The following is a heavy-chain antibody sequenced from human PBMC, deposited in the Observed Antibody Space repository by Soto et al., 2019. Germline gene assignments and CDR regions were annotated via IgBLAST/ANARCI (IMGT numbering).Heavy chain of an antibody. D-gene: IGHD3-22*01. V-gene: IGHV3-30*18. CDR3: AKAHPLGHYYDSSGYYRPTTYYFDY. CDR1: GFTFSSYG. Sequence: GGSLRLSCAASGFTFSSYGMHWVRQAPGKGLEWVAVISYDGSNKYYADSVKGRFTISRDNSKNTLYLQMNSLRAEDTAVYYCAKAHPLGHYYDSSGYYRPTTYYFDYWGQGT. CDR2: ISYDGSNK. J-gene: IGHJ4*02.